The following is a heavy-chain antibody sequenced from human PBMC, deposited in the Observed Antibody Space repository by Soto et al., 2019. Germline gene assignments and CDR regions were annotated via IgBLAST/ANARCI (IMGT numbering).Heavy chain of an antibody. CDR3: AREGYCSGGSCYAFDP. CDR1: GGSISSYY. CDR2: IYYSGST. V-gene: IGHV4-59*01. D-gene: IGHD2-15*01. J-gene: IGHJ5*02. Sequence: QVQLQESGPGLVKPSETLSLTCTVSGGSISSYYWSWIRQPPGKGLEWIGYIYYSGSTNYNPSLKSRVSISVDTSKNQFSLKLSSVTAADTAVCYCAREGYCSGGSCYAFDPWGQGTLVTVSS.